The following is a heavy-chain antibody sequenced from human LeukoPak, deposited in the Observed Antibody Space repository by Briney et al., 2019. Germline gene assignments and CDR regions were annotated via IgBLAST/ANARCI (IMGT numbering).Heavy chain of an antibody. CDR1: GGSISSGDYY. CDR2: IYYSGST. V-gene: IGHV4-30-4*01. CDR3: ARSVDYGDYEQSPVFDY. Sequence: SETLSLTCTVSGGSISSGDYYWSWIRQPPGKGLEWIGYIYYSGSTYYNPSLKSRVTISVDRSKNQFSLKLSSVTAADTAVYYCARSVDYGDYEQSPVFDYWGQGTLVTVSS. J-gene: IGHJ4*02. D-gene: IGHD4-17*01.